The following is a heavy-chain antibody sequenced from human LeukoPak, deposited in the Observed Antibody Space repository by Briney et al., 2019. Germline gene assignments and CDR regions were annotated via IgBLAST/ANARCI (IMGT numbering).Heavy chain of an antibody. CDR2: INWNGGST. Sequence: GGSLRLSCAASGFTFDDYGMSWVRQAPGKGLEWVSGINWNGGSTGYADSVKGRFAISRDNAKNSLYLQMNSLRAEDTALYYCARRMYYYDSGGYSYYFDYWGQGTLVTVSS. CDR1: GFTFDDYG. D-gene: IGHD3-22*01. CDR3: ARRMYYYDSGGYSYYFDY. V-gene: IGHV3-20*04. J-gene: IGHJ4*02.